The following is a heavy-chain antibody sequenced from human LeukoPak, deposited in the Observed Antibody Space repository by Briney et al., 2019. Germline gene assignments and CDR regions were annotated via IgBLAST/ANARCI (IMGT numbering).Heavy chain of an antibody. Sequence: SETLSLTCTVSDGSISSYYWSWIRQPPGKGLEWIGYIYYSGSTDYNPSLKSRVTISVDTSKNQFSLKLSSVTAADTAVYYCARGTATHVFDYWGQGTLVTVSS. CDR1: DGSISSYY. J-gene: IGHJ4*02. V-gene: IGHV4-59*08. CDR3: ARGTATHVFDY. CDR2: IYYSGST.